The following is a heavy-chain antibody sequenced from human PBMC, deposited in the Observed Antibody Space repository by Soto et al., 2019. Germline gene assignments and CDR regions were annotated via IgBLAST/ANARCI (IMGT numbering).Heavy chain of an antibody. V-gene: IGHV4-59*08. D-gene: IGHD2-15*01. CDR3: ARGTPSPLIVRSSRGPWFDP. J-gene: IGHJ5*02. CDR1: GGSISSYY. CDR2: MYYGGRT. Sequence: PSETLSLTCTVSGGSISSYYWSWIRQPPGKRLEWIGYMYYGGRTNYNPSLKSRVTISVDTSKMQVSLKLSSVTAADTAVYFCARGTPSPLIVRSSRGPWFDPWGQGTLVTVSS.